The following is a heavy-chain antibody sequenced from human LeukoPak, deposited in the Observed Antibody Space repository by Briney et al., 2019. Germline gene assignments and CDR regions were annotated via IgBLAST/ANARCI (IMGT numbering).Heavy chain of an antibody. V-gene: IGHV3-20*04. Sequence: RAGRSLRLSCVASGFTFDDYGMGWVRQAPGKGLEWVSGINWNGASTGYADSVRGRFTISRDNAKNSLYLQMNSLRADDTAVYYCARDLSGDGYNKFDYWGQGTLVTVSP. J-gene: IGHJ4*02. CDR2: INWNGAST. CDR3: ARDLSGDGYNKFDY. D-gene: IGHD5-24*01. CDR1: GFTFDDYG.